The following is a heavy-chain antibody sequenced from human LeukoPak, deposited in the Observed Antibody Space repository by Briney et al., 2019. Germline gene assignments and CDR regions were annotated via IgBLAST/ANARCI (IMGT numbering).Heavy chain of an antibody. J-gene: IGHJ6*02. CDR1: GFTFSSYW. CDR3: ARKAGHGYGMDV. CDR2: IKSDGSDI. Sequence: PGGSLRLSCAASGFTFSSYWMHWVRQAPGKGLMWVSRIKSDGSDIIYADSVKGRVTISIDNSKNTLYLQMNSLSAEDTAVYYCARKAGHGYGMDVWGQGTTVTVSS. D-gene: IGHD6-19*01. V-gene: IGHV3-74*01.